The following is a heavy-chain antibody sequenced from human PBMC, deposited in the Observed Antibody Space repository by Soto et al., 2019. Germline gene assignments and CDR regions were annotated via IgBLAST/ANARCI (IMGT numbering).Heavy chain of an antibody. CDR3: AKLAGSGYYYPIDY. Sequence: EVQLLESGGGLVQPGGSLRLSCAASGFTFSTYAVTWVRQALGKGLERVSVITDSGGSTYYADSVKGRFTISRDNSKNTLYLQMNSLRAEDTAVYYCAKLAGSGYYYPIDYWGQGTLVTVSS. J-gene: IGHJ4*02. D-gene: IGHD3-22*01. CDR1: GFTFSTYA. CDR2: ITDSGGST. V-gene: IGHV3-23*01.